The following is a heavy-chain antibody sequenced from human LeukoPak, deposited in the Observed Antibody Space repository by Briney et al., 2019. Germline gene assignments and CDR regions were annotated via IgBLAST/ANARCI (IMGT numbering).Heavy chain of an antibody. Sequence: GGSLRLSCAASGFTFSSYAMSWVRQAPGKGLEWVSAINVSGGGTYYADSVKGRFSISRDNSKNTLYLQMNSLRAEDTAVYYCSRGGVVRAFHIWGQGTMVTVSS. CDR2: INVSGGGT. D-gene: IGHD2-15*01. J-gene: IGHJ3*02. CDR3: SRGGVVRAFHI. CDR1: GFTFSSYA. V-gene: IGHV3-23*01.